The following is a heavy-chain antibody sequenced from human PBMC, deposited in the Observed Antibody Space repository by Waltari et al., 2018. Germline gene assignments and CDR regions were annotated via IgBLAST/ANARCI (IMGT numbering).Heavy chain of an antibody. CDR2: ISSSSSYI. V-gene: IGHV3-21*01. CDR3: ARDPVEFAPGDPYYYYYMDV. Sequence: WVRQAPGKGLEWVSSISSSSSYIYYADSVKGRFTISRDNAKNSLYLQMNSLRAEDTAVYYCARDPVEFAPGDPYYYYYMDVWGKGTTVTVSS. J-gene: IGHJ6*03. D-gene: IGHD7-27*01.